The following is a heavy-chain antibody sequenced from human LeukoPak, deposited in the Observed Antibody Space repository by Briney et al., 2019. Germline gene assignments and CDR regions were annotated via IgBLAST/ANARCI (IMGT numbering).Heavy chain of an antibody. Sequence: PSETLSLTCTVSGGSISSYYWSWIRQPPGKGLEWIGYIYYSGSTNYNPSLKSRVTISVDKSKNQFSLKLSSVTAADTAVYYCAKGGITMMGSYYYYMDVWGKGTTVTISS. CDR3: AKGGITMMGSYYYYMDV. J-gene: IGHJ6*03. V-gene: IGHV4-59*12. D-gene: IGHD3-22*01. CDR1: GGSISSYY. CDR2: IYYSGST.